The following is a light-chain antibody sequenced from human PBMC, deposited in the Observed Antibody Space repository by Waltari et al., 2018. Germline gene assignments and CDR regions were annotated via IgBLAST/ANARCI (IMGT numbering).Light chain of an antibody. J-gene: IGLJ3*02. CDR2: EGT. CDR1: SDDVGNYNL. V-gene: IGLV2-23*01. CDR3: CSFASTSTLNWV. Sequence: QSALTQPAPVSGSPGQSVTISCTETSDDVGNYNLVSCYQQHPGKVPQLMISEGTKRPSGVSNRFSGSKSGNTASLTISGLQAEDEADYYCCSFASTSTLNWVFGGGTKLTVL.